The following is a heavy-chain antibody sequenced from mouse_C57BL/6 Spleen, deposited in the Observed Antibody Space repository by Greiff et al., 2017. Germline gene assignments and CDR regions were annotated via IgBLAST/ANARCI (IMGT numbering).Heavy chain of an antibody. CDR1: GYTFTNYW. CDR2: IYPGGGYT. CDR3: ARRSFITTVVESPHGYFDV. Sequence: VKLMESGAELVRPGTSVKMSCKASGYTFTNYWIGWAKQRPGHGLEWIGDIYPGGGYTNYNEKFKGKATLTADKSSSTAYMQFSSLTSEDSAIYYCARRSFITTVVESPHGYFDVWGTGTTVTVSS. J-gene: IGHJ1*03. V-gene: IGHV1-63*01. D-gene: IGHD1-1*01.